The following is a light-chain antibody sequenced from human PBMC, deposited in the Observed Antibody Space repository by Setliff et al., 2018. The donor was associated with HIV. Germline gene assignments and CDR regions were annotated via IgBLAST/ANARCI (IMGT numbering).Light chain of an antibody. Sequence: QSALTQPASVSGSPGQSITTSCTGTSSDVGGYNYVSWYQHHPGKAPKLMIYDVSNRPSGVSNRFSGSKSGNTASLTISGLQAEDEADYYCSSYTSSNTFYVFGTGTKVTVL. CDR2: DVS. J-gene: IGLJ1*01. CDR3: SSYTSSNTFYV. CDR1: SSDVGGYNY. V-gene: IGLV2-14*01.